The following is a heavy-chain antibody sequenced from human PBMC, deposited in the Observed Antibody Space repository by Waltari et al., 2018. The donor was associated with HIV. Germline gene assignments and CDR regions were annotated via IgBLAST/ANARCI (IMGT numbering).Heavy chain of an antibody. J-gene: IGHJ4*02. CDR1: EFTFSDYG. D-gene: IGHD2-2*02. Sequence: EVQLVESGGGLVQPGGSLRLSCAASEFTFSDYGMHWVRQAPGKGLVWVSRINSDGTSTSYADSVKGRFTISRDNVKNTLYLQMNSLRAEDTAVYYCVRQVYCSSTSCYRPDYWGQGTLVTVSS. CDR3: VRQVYCSSTSCYRPDY. V-gene: IGHV3-74*01. CDR2: INSDGTST.